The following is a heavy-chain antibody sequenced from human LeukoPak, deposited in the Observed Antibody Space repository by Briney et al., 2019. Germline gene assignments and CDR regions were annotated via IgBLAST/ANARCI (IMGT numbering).Heavy chain of an antibody. Sequence: SETLSLTCTVSGYSISSGYYWGWIRRPPGKGLEWIGSIYHSGSTYYNPSLKSRVTISVDTSKNQFSLKLSSVTAADTAVYYCARVYYDFWSGYYLITYFDYWGQGTLVTVSS. D-gene: IGHD3-3*01. CDR3: ARVYYDFWSGYYLITYFDY. V-gene: IGHV4-38-2*02. CDR2: IYHSGST. J-gene: IGHJ4*02. CDR1: GYSISSGYY.